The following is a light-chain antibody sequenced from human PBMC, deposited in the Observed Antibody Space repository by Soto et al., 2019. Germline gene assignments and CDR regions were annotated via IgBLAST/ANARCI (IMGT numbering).Light chain of an antibody. CDR1: QSISSY. CDR3: QQSYSTLGT. V-gene: IGKV1-39*01. Sequence: DIQMTQSPSSLSASVGDRVTLTFRASQSISSYLNWYQQKPGKAPKLLIYAASSLQSGVPSRFSGSGSGTDFTLTISSLQPEDFATYYCQQSYSTLGTFGRGTKVDIK. J-gene: IGKJ4*01. CDR2: AAS.